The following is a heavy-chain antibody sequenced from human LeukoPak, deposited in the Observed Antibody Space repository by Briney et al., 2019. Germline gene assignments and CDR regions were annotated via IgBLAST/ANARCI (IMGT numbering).Heavy chain of an antibody. J-gene: IGHJ3*01. CDR1: GGSMSGFF. Sequence: PSETLSLTCTVSGGSMSGFFWSWIRRPAGKGLEWIGRVYMTDSATYSPSLKSRVSMSIDTSKNQFSLRLSSVTAADTAVYYCARDMRLITSAFDVWGQGTTVTVSS. CDR2: VYMTDSA. V-gene: IGHV4-4*07. D-gene: IGHD2-2*01. CDR3: ARDMRLITSAFDV.